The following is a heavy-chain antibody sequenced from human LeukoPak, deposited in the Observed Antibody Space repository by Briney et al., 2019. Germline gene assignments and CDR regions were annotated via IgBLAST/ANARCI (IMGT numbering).Heavy chain of an antibody. CDR1: GYTFKNYD. J-gene: IGHJ4*02. Sequence: ASAKVSCKASGYTFKNYDINWVRQATGQGLEWMGWMNPNRGNTGFAQKFQDRVSMTRDTSINTAYMELTSLRSGDTAVYYCARATPGGLHGYSFDYWGQGTVVTVYS. D-gene: IGHD5-24*01. CDR2: MNPNRGNT. V-gene: IGHV1-8*02. CDR3: ARATPGGLHGYSFDY.